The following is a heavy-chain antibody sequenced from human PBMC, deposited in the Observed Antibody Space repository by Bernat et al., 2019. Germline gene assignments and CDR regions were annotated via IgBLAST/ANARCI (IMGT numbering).Heavy chain of an antibody. D-gene: IGHD3-16*01. J-gene: IGHJ6*02. CDR2: ISYDGSNK. CDR3: ARDRGGALYYYYYGMDV. CDR1: GFTFSSYG. V-gene: IGHV3-30*03. Sequence: QVQLVESGGGVVQPGRSLRLYCAASGFTFSSYGMHWVRQAPGKGLEWVAVISYDGSNKYYADSVKGRFTISRDNSKNTLYLQMNSLRAEDTAVYYCARDRGGALYYYYYGMDVWGQGTTVTFSS.